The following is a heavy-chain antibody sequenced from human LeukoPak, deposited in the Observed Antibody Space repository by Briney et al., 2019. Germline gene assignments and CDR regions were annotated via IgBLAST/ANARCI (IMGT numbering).Heavy chain of an antibody. Sequence: SETLSLTCTVSGGSISSYYWSWVRQPPGKGLEWIGYIYYSGSTNYNPSLKSRVIISVDTSKKQFSLRLSSVTAADTAVYYCAGSDYGDYRFVYWGQGTLVTVSS. D-gene: IGHD4-17*01. CDR1: GGSISSYY. V-gene: IGHV4-59*01. J-gene: IGHJ4*02. CDR2: IYYSGST. CDR3: AGSDYGDYRFVY.